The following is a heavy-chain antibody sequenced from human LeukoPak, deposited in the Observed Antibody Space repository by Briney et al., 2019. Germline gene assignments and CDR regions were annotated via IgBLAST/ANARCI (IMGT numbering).Heavy chain of an antibody. D-gene: IGHD3-16*02. J-gene: IGHJ4*02. CDR2: INPSGGST. CDR3: ARGSSISLSQYYFDY. CDR1: GYTFTGYY. V-gene: IGHV1-46*01. Sequence: GASVKVSCKASGYTFTGYYMHWVRQAPGQGLEWMGIINPSGGSTSYAQQFQGRVTMTRDMSTSTVYMELSSLRSEDTAVYYCARGSSISLSQYYFDYWGQGTLITVSS.